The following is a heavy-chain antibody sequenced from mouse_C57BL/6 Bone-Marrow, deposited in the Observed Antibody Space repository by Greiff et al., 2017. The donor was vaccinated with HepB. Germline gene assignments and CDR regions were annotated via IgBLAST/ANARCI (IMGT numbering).Heavy chain of an antibody. J-gene: IGHJ1*03. V-gene: IGHV7-1*01. Sequence: EVKVVDSGGGLVQSGRSLRLSCATSGFTFSDFYMEWVRQAPGKGLEWIAASRNKANDYTTEYSASVKGRFIVSRDTSQSILYLQMNALRAEDTAIYYCARENGYWYFDVWGTGTTVTVSS. D-gene: IGHD1-1*02. CDR3: ARENGYWYFDV. CDR1: GFTFSDFY. CDR2: SRNKANDYTT.